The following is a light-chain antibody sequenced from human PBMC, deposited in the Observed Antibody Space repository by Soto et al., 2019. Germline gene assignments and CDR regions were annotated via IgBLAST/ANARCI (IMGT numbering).Light chain of an antibody. CDR3: QQSFRTPALT. J-gene: IGKJ4*01. Sequence: DIQMTQSLSSLSASVGDRVTITCRASQSISIFLNWYQQKPGRAPKLLISGSSSLQSGVPSRFSGSGSGTDFTLTISSLQHEDFATYFCQQSFRTPALTFGGGTKVEIK. V-gene: IGKV1-39*01. CDR2: GSS. CDR1: QSISIF.